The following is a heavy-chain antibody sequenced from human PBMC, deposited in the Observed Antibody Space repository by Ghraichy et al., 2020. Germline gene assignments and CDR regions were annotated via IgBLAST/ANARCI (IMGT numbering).Heavy chain of an antibody. CDR2: IYSGGST. CDR3: ATDQGLGAFDV. CDR1: GFTGRRNN. V-gene: IGHV3-53*01. J-gene: IGHJ3*01. Sequence: GGSLRLSCPTSGFTGRRNNMNWVRQAPGKGLDWVTVIYSGGSTSYADSVKGRFTISRDSSKNTLYLQLNRLRFEDTAVYYCATDQGLGAFDVWGQGTMVTVSS. D-gene: IGHD5/OR15-5a*01.